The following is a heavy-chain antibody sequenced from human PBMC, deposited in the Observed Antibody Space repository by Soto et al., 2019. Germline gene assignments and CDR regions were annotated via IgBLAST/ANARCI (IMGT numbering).Heavy chain of an antibody. CDR2: IYHSGST. J-gene: IGHJ6*02. D-gene: IGHD3-22*01. Sequence: SETLSLTCAVSGGSISSSNWWSWVRQPPGKGLEWIGEIYHSGSTNYNPSLKSRVIISVDKSKNQFSLKLSSVTAADTAVYYCARSPDSSGYYPRRYYYGMDVWGQGTTVTVSS. V-gene: IGHV4-4*02. CDR3: ARSPDSSGYYPRRYYYGMDV. CDR1: GGSISSSNW.